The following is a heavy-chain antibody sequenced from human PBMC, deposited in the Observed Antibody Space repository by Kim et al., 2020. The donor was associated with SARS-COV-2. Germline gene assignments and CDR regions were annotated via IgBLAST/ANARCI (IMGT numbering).Heavy chain of an antibody. Sequence: STSYADSVKGRFTISRDNAKNTLYLQMNSMRVEDTAVYYCARGNYYGMDVWGQGTTVTVSS. CDR3: ARGNYYGMDV. V-gene: IGHV3-74*01. J-gene: IGHJ6*02. CDR2: ST.